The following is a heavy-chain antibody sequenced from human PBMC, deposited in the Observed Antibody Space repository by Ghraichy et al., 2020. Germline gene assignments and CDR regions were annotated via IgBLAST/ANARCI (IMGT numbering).Heavy chain of an antibody. CDR2: IYWDDDK. J-gene: IGHJ3*02. D-gene: IGHD1-26*01. CDR1: GFSLSTSGVG. CDR3: AHINLMRERPETYAFDI. V-gene: IGHV2-5*02. Sequence: PTLVKPTQTLTLTCTFSGFSLSTSGVGVGWIRQPPGKALEWLALIYWDDDKRYSPSLKSRLTITKDTSKNQVVLTMTNMDPVDTATYYCAHINLMRERPETYAFDIWGQGTMVTVSS.